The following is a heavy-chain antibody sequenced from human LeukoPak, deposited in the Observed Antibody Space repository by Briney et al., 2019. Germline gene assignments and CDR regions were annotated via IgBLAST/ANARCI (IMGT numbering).Heavy chain of an antibody. CDR1: GFTFSNAW. CDR2: IKSKTDGGTT. D-gene: IGHD3-22*01. CDR3: TTDPQSKVYYDSSWRY. Sequence: GGSLRLSCAASGFTFSNAWMSWVRQAPGKGLEWVGRIKSKTDGGTTDYAAPVKGRFTISRDDSKNTLYLQMNSLKTEDTAVYYCTTDPQSKVYYDSSWRYWGQGTLVTVSS. V-gene: IGHV3-15*01. J-gene: IGHJ4*02.